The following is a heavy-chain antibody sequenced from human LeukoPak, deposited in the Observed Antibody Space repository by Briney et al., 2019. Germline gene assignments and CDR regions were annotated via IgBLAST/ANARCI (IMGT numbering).Heavy chain of an antibody. CDR1: GFTFSSYS. V-gene: IGHV3-21*01. Sequence: GGSLRLSCAASGFTFSSYSMNWVRQAPGKGLEWVSSISSSSSYIYYADSVKGRFTISRDSAKNSLYLQMNSLRAEDTAVYYCASSSWSPYFDYWGQGTLVTVSS. D-gene: IGHD6-13*01. J-gene: IGHJ4*02. CDR2: ISSSSSYI. CDR3: ASSSWSPYFDY.